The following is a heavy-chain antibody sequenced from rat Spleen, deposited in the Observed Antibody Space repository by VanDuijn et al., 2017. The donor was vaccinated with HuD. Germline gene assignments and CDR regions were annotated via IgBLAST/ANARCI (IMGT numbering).Heavy chain of an antibody. V-gene: IGHV5-29*01. CDR1: GFTFSDYY. Sequence: EVQLVESGGGLVQPGRSLKLSCAASGFTFSDYYMAWVRQAPTKGLEWVATISSDGRRNYYRDSVKGRFTISRDNAKNSLYLQMDSLRSADTATYYCARSTMMGDYWGQGVMVTVSS. J-gene: IGHJ2*01. CDR2: ISSDGRRN. CDR3: ARSTMMGDY. D-gene: IGHD1-12*02.